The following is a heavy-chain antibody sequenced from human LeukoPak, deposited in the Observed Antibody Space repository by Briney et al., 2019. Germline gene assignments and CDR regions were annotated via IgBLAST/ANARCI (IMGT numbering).Heavy chain of an antibody. J-gene: IGHJ3*02. CDR1: GFSFSLYW. D-gene: IGHD2-21*01. Sequence: GGSLRLSCAASGFSFSLYWMTWVRQAPGKGLEWVANIRRDGGVENYMDSVKGRFTISRDNAKNSLYLQMDSLRAEDTAVYYCARDSSPYCGSDCYFDAFDIWGQGTMVPVSS. CDR2: IRRDGGVE. V-gene: IGHV3-7*01. CDR3: ARDSSPYCGSDCYFDAFDI.